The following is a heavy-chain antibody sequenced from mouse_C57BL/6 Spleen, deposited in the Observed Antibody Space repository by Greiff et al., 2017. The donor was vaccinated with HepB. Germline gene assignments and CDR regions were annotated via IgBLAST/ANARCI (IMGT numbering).Heavy chain of an antibody. CDR1: GYTFTSYW. CDR2: IHPNSGST. Sequence: QVQLQQPGAELVKPGASVKLSCKASGYTFTSYWMHWVKQRPGQGLEWIGMIHPNSGSTNYNEKFKSKATLTVDKSSSTAYMQLSSLISEDSAVYYCARSGYLFDYWGQGTTLTVSS. J-gene: IGHJ2*01. V-gene: IGHV1-64*01. CDR3: ARSGYLFDY.